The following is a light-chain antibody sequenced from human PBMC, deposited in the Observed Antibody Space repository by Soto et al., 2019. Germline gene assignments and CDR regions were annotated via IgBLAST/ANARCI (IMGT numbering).Light chain of an antibody. Sequence: ESVLTQSPATLSLSPGERATLSCRASPSVSNSLAWYQHKPGQAPRLLIYDASNRATGVPTRFSGSGSGTDFTLTISSLEPEDFATYYCQHYNSYSEAFGQGTKVELK. J-gene: IGKJ1*01. CDR1: PSVSNS. V-gene: IGKV3-11*01. CDR3: QHYNSYSEA. CDR2: DAS.